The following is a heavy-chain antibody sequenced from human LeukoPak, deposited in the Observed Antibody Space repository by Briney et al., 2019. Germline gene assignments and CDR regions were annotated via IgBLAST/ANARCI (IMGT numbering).Heavy chain of an antibody. CDR3: ASDTGATLDAFDI. V-gene: IGHV6-1*01. D-gene: IGHD1-26*01. CDR1: GDSVSSNSTA. Sequence: PSQTLSLTCAISGDSVSSNSTAWNWIRQSPSRGLEWLGRTYYSTKWNYDYAVSVKSRITINPNTSMNQSSLQMNFVTPEDTAVYYCASDTGATLDAFDIWGQGTMVTVSS. J-gene: IGHJ3*02. CDR2: TYYSTKWNY.